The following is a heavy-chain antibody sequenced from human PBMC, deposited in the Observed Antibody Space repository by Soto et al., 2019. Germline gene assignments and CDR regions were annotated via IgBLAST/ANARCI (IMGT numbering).Heavy chain of an antibody. CDR2: IIPIFGTA. CDR3: ASAFWSGYYRYYYGMDV. CDR1: GGTFSSYA. Sequence: QVQLVQSGAEVKKPGSSVKVSCKASGGTFSSYAISWVRQAPRQGLEWMGGIIPIFGTANYAQKFQGRVTITADESTSTAYMELSSLRSEDTAVYYCASAFWSGYYRYYYGMDVWGQGTTVTVSS. D-gene: IGHD3-3*01. V-gene: IGHV1-69*01. J-gene: IGHJ6*02.